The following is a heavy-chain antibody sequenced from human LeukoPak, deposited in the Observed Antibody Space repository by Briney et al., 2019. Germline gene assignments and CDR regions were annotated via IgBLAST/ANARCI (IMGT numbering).Heavy chain of an antibody. CDR2: IKQDGSEK. CDR3: ARDAHYAFDI. Sequence: GGSLRLSCAASGFTISTYWMSWVRQAPGKGPEWVANIKQDGSEKYSVDSVKGRFTISRDNAKNSLYLQMNSLRAEDTAVYYCARDAHYAFDIWGQGTMVTVSS. CDR1: GFTISTYW. J-gene: IGHJ3*02. V-gene: IGHV3-7*03.